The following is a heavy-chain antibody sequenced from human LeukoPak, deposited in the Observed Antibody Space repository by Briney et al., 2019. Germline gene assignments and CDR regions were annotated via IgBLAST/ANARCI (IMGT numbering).Heavy chain of an antibody. J-gene: IGHJ6*02. CDR1: GYTFIAYH. CDR2: INPTNEDT. D-gene: IGHD3-9*01. V-gene: IGHV1-2*02. Sequence: GSVRVSCKASGYTFIAYHINWVRQAPGQGLEWMGWINPTNEDTRYAQTFQGRVTFSRDTAPSTTYMDLSGMTSDDTAVYFRARTEVRFFYWLRTHFYSPPGVDVWGQGTTVTVSS. CDR3: ARTEVRFFYWLRTHFYSPPGVDV.